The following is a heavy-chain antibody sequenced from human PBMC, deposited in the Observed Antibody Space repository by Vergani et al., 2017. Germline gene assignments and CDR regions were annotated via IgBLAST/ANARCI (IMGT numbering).Heavy chain of an antibody. CDR3: ARHRSYYYVWGSYRYRVDAFDI. CDR1: GGSISSYY. Sequence: QVQLQESGPGLVKPSETLSLTCTVSGGSISSYYWSWIRQPPGKGLEWIGYIYYSGSTNYNPSLKSRVTISVDTSKNQFSLKLSSVTAADTAVYYCARHRSYYYVWGSYRYRVDAFDIWGQGTMVTVSS. J-gene: IGHJ3*02. D-gene: IGHD3-16*02. CDR2: IYYSGST. V-gene: IGHV4-59*08.